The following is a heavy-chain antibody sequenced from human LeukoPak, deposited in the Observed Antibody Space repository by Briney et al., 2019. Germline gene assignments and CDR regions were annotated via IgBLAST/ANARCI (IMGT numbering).Heavy chain of an antibody. J-gene: IGHJ4*02. CDR2: ISGSGGST. CDR1: GFTFSSYA. V-gene: IGHV3-23*01. Sequence: PGGSLRLSCAASGFTFSSYAMSWVRQAPGKGLEWVSAISGSGGSTYYADSVKGRFTISRDNSKNTLYLQMNSLRAEDTAVYYCAKGGGDYDFWGGYGSGVLDYWGQGTLVTVSS. CDR3: AKGGGDYDFWGGYGSGVLDY. D-gene: IGHD3-3*01.